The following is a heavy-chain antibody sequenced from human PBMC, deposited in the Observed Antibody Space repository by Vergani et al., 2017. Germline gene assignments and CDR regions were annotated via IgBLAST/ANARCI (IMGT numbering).Heavy chain of an antibody. J-gene: IGHJ4*02. V-gene: IGHV1-2*02. CDR3: AREDDCSSTSCPPDY. Sequence: QVQLVQSGAEVKKPGASVKVSCKASGYTFTGYYMHWVRQAPGQGLEWMGWINPNSGGTNYAQKFQGRVTMTRETSKSTAYMELSRLRSDDTAVYYCAREDDCSSTSCPPDYWGQGTLVTVSS. D-gene: IGHD2-2*01. CDR1: GYTFTGYY. CDR2: INPNSGGT.